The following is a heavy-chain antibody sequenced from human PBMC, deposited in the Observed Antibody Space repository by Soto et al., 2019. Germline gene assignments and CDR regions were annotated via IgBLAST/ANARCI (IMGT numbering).Heavy chain of an antibody. CDR2: IYPSDSDT. Sequence: PGESLKISCKGSGYSFSSYWIGWVRQMSGEGLEWMGIIYPSDSDTRYSPSFQGQVTISADKSIYTAYLQWSSLKASDTAMYYCARGQVDTRLFEYWGQGTQVTVSS. J-gene: IGHJ4*02. V-gene: IGHV5-51*01. CDR3: ARGQVDTRLFEY. CDR1: GYSFSSYW. D-gene: IGHD1-26*01.